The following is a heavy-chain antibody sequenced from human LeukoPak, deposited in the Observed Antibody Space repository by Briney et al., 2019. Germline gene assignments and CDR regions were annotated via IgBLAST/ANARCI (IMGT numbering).Heavy chain of an antibody. CDR3: ARNKDYGDYYYYMDV. J-gene: IGHJ6*03. Sequence: SVRVSCKASGGTFSSYAISWVRQAPGQGLEWMGGIIPIFGTANYAQKFQGRVTITADESTSTAYMELSSLRSEDTAVYYCARNKDYGDYYYYMDVWGKGTTVTVSS. CDR2: IIPIFGTA. CDR1: GGTFSSYA. V-gene: IGHV1-69*13. D-gene: IGHD3-16*01.